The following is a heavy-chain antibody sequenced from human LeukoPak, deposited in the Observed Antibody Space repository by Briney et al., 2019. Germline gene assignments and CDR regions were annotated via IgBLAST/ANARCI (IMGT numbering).Heavy chain of an antibody. V-gene: IGHV3-74*01. J-gene: IGHJ4*02. D-gene: IGHD5-24*01. Sequence: PGGSLRLSCVVSEFTFSSLLMHWVRQAPGQGLVWVSRINTDGTTTNYADSVKSRFTISRDNAKNTLYLQMNSLRADDTAVYYCATAGNYRFDYWGQGTLVTVSS. CDR2: INTDGTTT. CDR1: EFTFSSLL. CDR3: ATAGNYRFDY.